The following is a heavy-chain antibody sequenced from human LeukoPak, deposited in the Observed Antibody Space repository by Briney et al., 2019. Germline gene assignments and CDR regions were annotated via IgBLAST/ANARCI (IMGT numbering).Heavy chain of an antibody. CDR3: AAKFKKGH. CDR1: GLTFSNSG. CDR2: IGGSNTNT. V-gene: IGHV3-23*01. Sequence: AGSLRLSCATSGLTFSNSGMSWVRHAPGKGLEWVSSIGGSNTNTYYADSVKGRFTISRDKSKNTVSLKMSTLRAEDTAVYYCAAKFKKGHWGQGTLVTVSS. J-gene: IGHJ4*02.